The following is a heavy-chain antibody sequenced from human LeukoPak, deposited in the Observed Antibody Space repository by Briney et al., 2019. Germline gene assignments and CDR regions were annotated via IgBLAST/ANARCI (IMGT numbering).Heavy chain of an antibody. CDR3: AKDPSTFLTTGWYFDL. CDR1: GFTFSTYA. V-gene: IGHV3-23*01. Sequence: GGSLRLSCAASGFTFSTYAVTWVRQVPGKGLEWVSTISDSGVTTHYADAVKGRFTITRDNSKSTLYLQMSSLRAVDTAIYYCAKDPSTFLTTGWYFDLWGRGTLVTVSS. J-gene: IGHJ2*01. CDR2: ISDSGVTT. D-gene: IGHD4-17*01.